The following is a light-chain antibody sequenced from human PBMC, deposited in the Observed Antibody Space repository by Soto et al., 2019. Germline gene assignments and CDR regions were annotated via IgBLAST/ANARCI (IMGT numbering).Light chain of an antibody. CDR2: GAS. V-gene: IGKV1-39*01. CDR3: QEPCHPPRT. Sequence: RTRAPGTMSVFRGDIVLVSRRASQNIRIYLNWFQQKPGKAPSLLIYGASKLESGVPSRFSGSGPGTDFTLTINSLQPEDFAVYYCQEPCHPPRTFGGGTKVDIK. J-gene: IGKJ4*01. CDR1: QNIRIY.